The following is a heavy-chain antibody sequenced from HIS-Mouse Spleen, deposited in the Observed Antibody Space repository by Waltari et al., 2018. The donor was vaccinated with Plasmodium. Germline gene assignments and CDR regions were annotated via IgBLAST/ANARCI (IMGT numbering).Heavy chain of an antibody. CDR2: IYYRGRT. Sequence: QVQLQESGPGLVKPSETLSLTCTVSGGSISSYYWSWIRQPPGKGLEWIGYIYYRGRTNYNPSLKSRVTISVDTSKNQFSLKLSSVTAADTAVYYCARLRYSYGYFDYWGQGTLVTVSS. J-gene: IGHJ4*02. CDR3: ARLRYSYGYFDY. V-gene: IGHV4-59*08. CDR1: GGSISSYY. D-gene: IGHD5-18*01.